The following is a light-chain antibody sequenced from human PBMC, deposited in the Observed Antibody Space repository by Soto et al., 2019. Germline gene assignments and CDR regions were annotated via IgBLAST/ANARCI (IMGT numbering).Light chain of an antibody. V-gene: IGLV1-40*01. Sequence: SVLTQPPSVSGAPGQRVTISCTGSSSNIGAGYDVHWYQQVPGTAPKLLIYGNNNRPSGVPDRFSGSKSGTSASLAITGLQAEDEADFYCQSYDSSLSGWVFGGGTKLTVL. CDR3: QSYDSSLSGWV. J-gene: IGLJ3*02. CDR2: GNN. CDR1: SSNIGAGYD.